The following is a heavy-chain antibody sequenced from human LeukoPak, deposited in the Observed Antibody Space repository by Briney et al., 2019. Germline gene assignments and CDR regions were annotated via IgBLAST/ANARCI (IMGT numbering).Heavy chain of an antibody. D-gene: IGHD3-10*01. CDR3: ARDKRGSGYYFDY. J-gene: IGHJ4*02. CDR2: IWYDGSNK. V-gene: IGHV3-33*01. Sequence: GRSLRLSCAASGFTFSSYGMHWVRQAPGKGLEWVAVIWYDGSNKYYADSVKGRFTISRDNSKNTLYLQMNSLRAEDMAVYYCARDKRGSGYYFDYWGQGTLVTVSS. CDR1: GFTFSSYG.